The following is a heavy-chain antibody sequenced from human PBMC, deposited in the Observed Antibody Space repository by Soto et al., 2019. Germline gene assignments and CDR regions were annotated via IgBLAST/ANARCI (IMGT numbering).Heavy chain of an antibody. D-gene: IGHD3-3*01. J-gene: IGHJ4*02. CDR2: IYPGDSDT. V-gene: IGHV5-51*01. CDR3: ARFSSQRFLEWLGDLDY. CDR1: GYSFTSYW. Sequence: GESLKISCKGSGYSFTSYWIGWVRQMPGKGLEWMGIIYPGDSDTRYSPSFQGQVTISADKSISTAYLQWSSLKASDTAMYYCARFSSQRFLEWLGDLDYWGQGTLVTVSS.